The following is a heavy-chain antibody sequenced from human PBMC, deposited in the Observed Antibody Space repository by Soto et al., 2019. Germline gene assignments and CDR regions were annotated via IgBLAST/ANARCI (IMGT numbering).Heavy chain of an antibody. Sequence: GSLRLSCAVSGFICSSYDMSWVRQAPGKGLEWVSTILVGGSTHYEDSVKGRFTISRDTSKNTVYLQMNSLTAGDTAVYYCAKATATGGGAFVIYGQGTMVTV. D-gene: IGHD2-8*02. CDR3: AKATATGGGAFVI. J-gene: IGHJ3*02. CDR2: ILVGGST. V-gene: IGHV3-23*01. CDR1: GFICSSYD.